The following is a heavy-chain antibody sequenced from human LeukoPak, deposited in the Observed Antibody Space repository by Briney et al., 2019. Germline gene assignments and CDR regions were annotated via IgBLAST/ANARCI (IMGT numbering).Heavy chain of an antibody. D-gene: IGHD3-10*01. J-gene: IGHJ6*03. V-gene: IGHV4-34*01. CDR3: ARGRTVRGVIKFYYYMDV. CDR1: GGSFSGYY. CDR2: INYSGST. Sequence: SETLSLTCAVYGGSFSGYYWSWIRQPPGKGLEWIGEINYSGSTNYNPSLKSRVTISVDTSKNQFSLKLSSVTAADTAVYYCARGRTVRGVIKFYYYMDVWGKGATVTVSS.